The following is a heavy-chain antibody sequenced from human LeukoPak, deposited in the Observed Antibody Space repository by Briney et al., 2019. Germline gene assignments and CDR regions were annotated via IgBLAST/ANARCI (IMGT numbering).Heavy chain of an antibody. J-gene: IGHJ4*02. Sequence: GSSVKVSCKASGYTFTGYYMHWVRQAPGQGLEWMGWINPNSVGTNYAQKFQGRVTMTRDTSISTAYMEVSRLRSDDTAVYYCARSPDILTGENFDYWGQGTLVTVSS. CDR1: GYTFTGYY. CDR3: ARSPDILTGENFDY. V-gene: IGHV1-2*02. CDR2: INPNSVGT. D-gene: IGHD3-9*01.